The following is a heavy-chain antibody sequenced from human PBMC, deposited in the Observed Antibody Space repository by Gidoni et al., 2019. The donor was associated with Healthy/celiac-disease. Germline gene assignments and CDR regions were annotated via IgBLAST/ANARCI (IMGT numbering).Heavy chain of an antibody. CDR2: IYYSGST. CDR3: ARVVPAALESSFWFDP. Sequence: QLQLQESGPGLVKPSETLSLTCTVSGGSISSSSYYWGWIRQPPGKGLEWIGSIYYSGSTYYNPSLKSRVTISVDTSKNQFSLKLSSVTAADTAVYYCARVVPAALESSFWFDPWGQGTLVTVSS. D-gene: IGHD2-2*01. J-gene: IGHJ5*02. CDR1: GGSISSSSYY. V-gene: IGHV4-39*01.